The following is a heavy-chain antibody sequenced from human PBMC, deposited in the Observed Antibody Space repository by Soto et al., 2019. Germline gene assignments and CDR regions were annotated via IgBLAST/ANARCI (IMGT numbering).Heavy chain of an antibody. J-gene: IGHJ6*02. D-gene: IGHD6-19*01. Sequence: SQTLSLTCAISGDSVSSNSAAWNWIRQSPSRGLEWLGRTYYRSKWYNDYVVSVKSRITINPDTSKNQFSLQLNSVTPEDTAVYYCARSIAVAGQVHDYYYGMDVWGQGTTVTVSS. CDR2: TYYRSKWYN. CDR1: GDSVSSNSAA. V-gene: IGHV6-1*01. CDR3: ARSIAVAGQVHDYYYGMDV.